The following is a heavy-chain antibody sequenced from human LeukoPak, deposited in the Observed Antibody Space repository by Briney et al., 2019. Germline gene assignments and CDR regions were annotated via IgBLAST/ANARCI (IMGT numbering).Heavy chain of an antibody. V-gene: IGHV5-51*01. CDR3: ARQFYYGSGSYSPYYYGMDV. J-gene: IGHJ6*02. Sequence: GESLKISFKGSGYSFTSYWIGWVRQMPGKGLEWMGIIYPGDSDTRYSPSFQGQVTISADKSISTAYLQWSSLKASDTAMYYCARQFYYGSGSYSPYYYGMDVWGQGTTVTVSS. CDR1: GYSFTSYW. D-gene: IGHD3-10*01. CDR2: IYPGDSDT.